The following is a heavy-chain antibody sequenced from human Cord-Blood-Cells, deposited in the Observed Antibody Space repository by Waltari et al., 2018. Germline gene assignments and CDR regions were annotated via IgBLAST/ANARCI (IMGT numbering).Heavy chain of an antibody. CDR1: VYTFTGYY. V-gene: IGHV1-2*02. CDR3: ARVTKTNWNYGRFDP. Sequence: QVQLVQSGAEVKKPGASVKVSCKASVYTFTGYYMHWGRQAPGQGLEWMGWINPNSGGTNYAQKFQGRVTMTRDTSISTAYMELSRLRSDDTAVYYCARVTKTNWNYGRFDPWGQGTLVTVSS. D-gene: IGHD1-7*01. J-gene: IGHJ5*02. CDR2: INPNSGGT.